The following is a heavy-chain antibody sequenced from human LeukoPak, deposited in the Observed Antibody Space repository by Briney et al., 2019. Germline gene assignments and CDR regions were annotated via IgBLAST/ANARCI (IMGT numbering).Heavy chain of an antibody. CDR2: INPNSGGT. CDR1: GYTFTGYY. D-gene: IGHD3-3*01. Sequence: ASVKVSYKASGYTFTGYYMHWVRQAPGQGLEWMGWINPNSGGTNYAQKFQGRVTMTRDTSISTAYMELSRLRSDDTAVYYCARDTMEAFGVALDAFDIWGQGTMVTVSS. J-gene: IGHJ3*02. V-gene: IGHV1-2*02. CDR3: ARDTMEAFGVALDAFDI.